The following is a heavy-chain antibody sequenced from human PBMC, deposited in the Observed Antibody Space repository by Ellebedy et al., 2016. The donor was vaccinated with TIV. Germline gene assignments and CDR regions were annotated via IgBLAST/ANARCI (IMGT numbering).Heavy chain of an antibody. CDR2: IGTAGDT. CDR1: GFTFSSYD. J-gene: IGHJ4*03. D-gene: IGHD2-21*01. CDR3: ARVRFGDTAVDY. V-gene: IGHV3-13*01. Sequence: GGSLRLSCAASGFTFSSYDMHWARQGPGKGLEWVLAIGTAGDTYYPGSVKGRFTISRENAKNSLYLQITSLRAEDTAVYYCARVRFGDTAVDYWGQGTLVTVSS.